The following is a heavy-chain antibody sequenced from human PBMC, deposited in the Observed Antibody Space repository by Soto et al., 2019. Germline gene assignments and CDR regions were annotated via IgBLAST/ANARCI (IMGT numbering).Heavy chain of an antibody. D-gene: IGHD2-2*01. CDR1: GFSLSTSGVG. CDR2: IYGNEDE. CDR3: AHSSVGYCDSTSCLNWFDP. V-gene: IGHV2-5*01. Sequence: SGPTLVNPTQTLTLTCTFSGFSLSTSGVGVGWIRQPPGKALEWLALIYGNEDERYSPSLKSRLTVTKDTSKNQVVLTMTNMDPVDTATYYCAHSSVGYCDSTSCLNWFDPWGQGTLVTVSS. J-gene: IGHJ5*02.